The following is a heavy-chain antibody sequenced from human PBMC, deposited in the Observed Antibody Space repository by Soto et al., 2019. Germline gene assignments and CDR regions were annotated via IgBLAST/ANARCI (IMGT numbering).Heavy chain of an antibody. CDR3: ARINYDFWSGYWSAQGYYYYYGMDV. Sequence: GSVKVSCKASGYTFTSYGISWVRQAPGQGLEWMGWISAYNGNTNYAQKLQGRVTMTTDTSTSTAYMELRSLRSDDTAVYYCARINYDFWSGYWSAQGYYYYYGMDVWGQGTTVTVYS. CDR1: GYTFTSYG. CDR2: ISAYNGNT. J-gene: IGHJ6*02. D-gene: IGHD3-3*01. V-gene: IGHV1-18*01.